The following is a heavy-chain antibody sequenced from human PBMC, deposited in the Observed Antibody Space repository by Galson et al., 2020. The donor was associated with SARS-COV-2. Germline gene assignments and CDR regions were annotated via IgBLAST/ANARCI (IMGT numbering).Heavy chain of an antibody. D-gene: IGHD2-2*01. J-gene: IGHJ4*02. V-gene: IGHV4-59*01. CDR1: GGSISSYY. CDR3: ARNPFGTSRFDY. Sequence: SETLSLTCTVSGGSISSYYWSWIRQPPGKGLEWIGYIYYSGSTNYNPSLKSRVTISVDTSKNQFSLKLSSVTAADTAVYYCARNPFGTSRFDYWGQGTLVTVSS. CDR2: IYYSGST.